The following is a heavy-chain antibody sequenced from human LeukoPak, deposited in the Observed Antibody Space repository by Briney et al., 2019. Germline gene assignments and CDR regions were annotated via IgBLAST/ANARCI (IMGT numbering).Heavy chain of an antibody. CDR2: IKQGGSEE. J-gene: IGHJ4*02. CDR1: GFTFSSYW. D-gene: IGHD2-2*02. V-gene: IGHV3-7*01. Sequence: PGGSLRLSCAASGFTFSSYWMSWVRQAPGKGLEWVANIKQGGSEEYYVDSVKGRFTISRDNAKNSLYLQMNSLRAEDTAVYYCTTDGGYCSSTSCYRGDYFDYWGQGTLVTVSS. CDR3: TTDGGYCSSTSCYRGDYFDY.